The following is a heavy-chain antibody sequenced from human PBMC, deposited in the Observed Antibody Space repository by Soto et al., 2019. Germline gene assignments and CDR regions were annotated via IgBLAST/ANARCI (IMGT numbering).Heavy chain of an antibody. CDR3: ASYGDPLSFGWSEHHYFDY. V-gene: IGHV4-59*01. J-gene: IGHJ4*02. Sequence: QVQLQESGPGLVKPSETLSLTCTVSGGSISSYYWSWIRQPPGKGLEWIGYIYYSGSTNYNPSLKSRVTISVDTSKNQFSLKLSSVTAADTAVYYCASYGDPLSFGWSEHHYFDYWGQGTLVTVSS. D-gene: IGHD4-17*01. CDR2: IYYSGST. CDR1: GGSISSYY.